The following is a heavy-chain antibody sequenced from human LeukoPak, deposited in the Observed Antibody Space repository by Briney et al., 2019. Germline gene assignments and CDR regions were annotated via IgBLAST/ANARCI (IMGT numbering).Heavy chain of an antibody. J-gene: IGHJ4*02. V-gene: IGHV1-69*05. CDR1: GGTFSSYA. D-gene: IGHD4-17*01. CDR3: ARLDYGDYEDSY. Sequence: SVKVSCKASGGTFSSYAISWVQQAPGQGLEWMGRIIPIFGTANYAQKFQGRVTITTDESTSTAYMELSSLRSEDTAVYYCARLDYGDYEDSYWGQGTLVTVSS. CDR2: IIPIFGTA.